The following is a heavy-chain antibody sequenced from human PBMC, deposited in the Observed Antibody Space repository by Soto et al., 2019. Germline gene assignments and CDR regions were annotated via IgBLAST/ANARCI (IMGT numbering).Heavy chain of an antibody. Sequence: PGGSLRLSCAASGFTFISYEMNWVRQAPGKGLEWVSYISSSGSTIYYADSVKGRFTISRDNAKNSLYLQMNSLRAEDTAVYYCATTYYDFWSGYSKTGYFDYWGQGTLVTVSS. CDR1: GFTFISYE. J-gene: IGHJ4*02. V-gene: IGHV3-48*03. CDR2: ISSSGSTI. D-gene: IGHD3-3*01. CDR3: ATTYYDFWSGYSKTGYFDY.